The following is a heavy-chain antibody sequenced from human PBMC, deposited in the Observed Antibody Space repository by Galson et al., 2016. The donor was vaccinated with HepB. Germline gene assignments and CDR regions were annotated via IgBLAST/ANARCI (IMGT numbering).Heavy chain of an antibody. V-gene: IGHV3-15*01. CDR2: INGKPDGGTT. CDR1: GFTIPFSNVW. J-gene: IGHJ1*01. Sequence: SLRLSCAASGFTIPFSNVWMTWVRPAPGQGLEWVGRINGKPDGGTTDYAAPVKGRFLISRHDSKNTLYRQMSSLKTEDTAMYYCTTLRPDYYESSGYLSNWGQGTLVTVSS. D-gene: IGHD3-22*01. CDR3: TTLRPDYYESSGYLSN.